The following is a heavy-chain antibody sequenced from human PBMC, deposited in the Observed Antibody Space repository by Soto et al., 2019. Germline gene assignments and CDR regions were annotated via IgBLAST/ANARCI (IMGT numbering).Heavy chain of an antibody. Sequence: QVQLVESGGGVVQPGRSLRLSCEASGFTFSTYGMHWVRQAPGKGLEWVGVISNDGSNKYYTDSVKGRFTISRDNSQNTLFRQMNSLRAEDTAVYYCAKLPYGDYAEFDYWGQGTVVTVSS. D-gene: IGHD4-17*01. J-gene: IGHJ4*02. CDR1: GFTFSTYG. CDR2: ISNDGSNK. V-gene: IGHV3-30*18. CDR3: AKLPYGDYAEFDY.